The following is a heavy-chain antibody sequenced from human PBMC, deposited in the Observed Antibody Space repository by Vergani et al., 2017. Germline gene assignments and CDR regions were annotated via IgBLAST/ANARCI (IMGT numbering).Heavy chain of an antibody. CDR2: ISGSGGST. J-gene: IGHJ4*02. CDR1: GITFSSYA. D-gene: IGHD6-19*01. V-gene: IGHV3-23*01. CDR3: AKVDSIAMAGLIDY. Sequence: EVQLLESGGGLVQPGGSLRLSCAASGITFSSYAMSWVRQATGKGLEWVSAISGSGGSTDYADSVKGRFTISRDSDKNTLYLQINSLKCEDTAVYYCAKVDSIAMAGLIDYWSQGTLMTVSS.